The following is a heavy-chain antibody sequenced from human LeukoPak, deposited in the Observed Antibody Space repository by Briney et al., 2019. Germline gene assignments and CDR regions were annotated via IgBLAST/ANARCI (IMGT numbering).Heavy chain of an antibody. CDR3: ARDRAPYIAVAGGYYFDY. Sequence: SQTLSLTCAISGDSVSSNSAAWNWIRQSPSRGLEWLGRTYYRSKWYNDYAVSVKSRITINPDTSKNQFSLQLNSVTPEDTAVYYCARDRAPYIAVAGGYYFDYWGQGTLVTVSS. D-gene: IGHD6-19*01. CDR2: TYYRSKWYN. V-gene: IGHV6-1*01. CDR1: GDSVSSNSAA. J-gene: IGHJ4*02.